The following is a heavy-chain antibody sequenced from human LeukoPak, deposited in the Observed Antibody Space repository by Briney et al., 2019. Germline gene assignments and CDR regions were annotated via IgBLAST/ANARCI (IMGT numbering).Heavy chain of an antibody. Sequence: GGSLRLSCAASGFTFSSYGMHWVRQAPGKGLEWVAFIRYDGSNKYYADSVKGRFTISRDNSKNTLYLQMNSLRAEDTAVYYCARDYYDSSGYYYDYWGQGTLVTVSS. CDR2: IRYDGSNK. V-gene: IGHV3-30*02. D-gene: IGHD3-22*01. CDR3: ARDYYDSSGYYYDY. CDR1: GFTFSSYG. J-gene: IGHJ4*02.